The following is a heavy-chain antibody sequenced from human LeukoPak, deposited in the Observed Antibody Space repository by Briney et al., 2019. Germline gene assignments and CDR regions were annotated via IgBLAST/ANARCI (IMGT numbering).Heavy chain of an antibody. CDR2: INHSGST. Sequence: SETLSLTCTASGGSISGYYWSWIRQPPGKGLEWIGEINHSGSTNYNPSLKSRVTISVDTSKNQFSLKLSSVTAADTAVYYCARAAYSSGWYGKKKQKYYFDYWGQGTLVTVSS. V-gene: IGHV4-34*01. D-gene: IGHD6-19*01. CDR1: GGSISGYY. CDR3: ARAAYSSGWYGKKKQKYYFDY. J-gene: IGHJ4*02.